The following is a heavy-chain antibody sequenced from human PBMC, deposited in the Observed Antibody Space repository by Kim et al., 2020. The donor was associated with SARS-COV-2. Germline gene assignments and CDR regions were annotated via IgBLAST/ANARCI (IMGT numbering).Heavy chain of an antibody. CDR3: ARGGLEWLPEEREYFQH. V-gene: IGHV3-7*01. CDR1: GFTFSSYW. CDR2: IKQDGSEK. J-gene: IGHJ1*01. Sequence: GGSLRLSCAASGFTFSSYWMSWVRQAPGKGLEWVANIKQDGSEKYYVDSVKGRFTISRDNAKNSLYLQMNSLRAEDTAVYYCARGGLEWLPEEREYFQHWGQGTLVTVSS. D-gene: IGHD3-3*01.